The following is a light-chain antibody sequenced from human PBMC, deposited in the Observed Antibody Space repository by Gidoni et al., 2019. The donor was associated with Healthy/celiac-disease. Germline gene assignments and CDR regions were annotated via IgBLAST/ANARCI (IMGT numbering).Light chain of an antibody. CDR1: QSISSW. CDR3: QQDNSYHTGT. V-gene: IGKV1-5*03. J-gene: IGKJ1*01. CDR2: KAS. Sequence: DLQITQSPSTLSASVGDRVTITCRASQSISSWLAWYQQKPGKAPKLLIYKASSLESGVPSRFSGSGSGTEFTLTISSLQPDDFATYYCQQDNSYHTGTFGQGTKVEIK.